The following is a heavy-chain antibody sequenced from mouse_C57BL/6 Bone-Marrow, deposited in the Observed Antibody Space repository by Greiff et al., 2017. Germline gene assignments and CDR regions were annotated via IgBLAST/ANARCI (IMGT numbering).Heavy chain of an antibody. CDR2: INPSSGYT. D-gene: IGHD2-4*01. V-gene: IGHV1-7*01. CDR1: GYTFTSYW. Sequence: VQLQQSGAELAKPGASVKLSCKASGYTFTSYWMHWVKQRSGQGLEWIGYINPSSGYTKYKQKFKDKATLTADKSYSQAYLQLSSLTYEDSAVYYCARLYYDATWFAYWGQGTLVTVSA. J-gene: IGHJ3*01. CDR3: ARLYYDATWFAY.